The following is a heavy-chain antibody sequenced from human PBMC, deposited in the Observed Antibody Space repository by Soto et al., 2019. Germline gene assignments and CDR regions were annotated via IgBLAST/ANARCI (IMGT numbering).Heavy chain of an antibody. CDR1: GFTFSNYH. J-gene: IGHJ4*02. CDR2: IWNDGSNK. V-gene: IGHV3-33*01. CDR3: ARIGSWALNFDY. D-gene: IGHD6-13*01. Sequence: QMQLVASGGGVVQPGRSLRLSCAASGFTFSNYHMHWVRQAPGKGLEWVAVIWNDGSNKFYADSVKGRFTISRDNSKNTLYLQMNSLRAEDTAVYYCARIGSWALNFDYWGQGTLVSVSS.